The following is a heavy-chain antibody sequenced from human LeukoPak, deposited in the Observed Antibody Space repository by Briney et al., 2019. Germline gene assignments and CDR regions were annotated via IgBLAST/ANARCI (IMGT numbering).Heavy chain of an antibody. CDR2: IGYDGSK. J-gene: IGHJ4*02. CDR1: GFPFSSHA. CDR3: ASADLTTVVTPDY. Sequence: PGGSLRLSCAASGFPFSSHAMHWFRQSPDKGLEWVAFIGYDGSKYADAVKGRFTISRDNSKNTLYLQMNSLRAEDTAVYYCASADLTTVVTPDYWGQGTLVTVSS. D-gene: IGHD4-23*01. V-gene: IGHV3-30*04.